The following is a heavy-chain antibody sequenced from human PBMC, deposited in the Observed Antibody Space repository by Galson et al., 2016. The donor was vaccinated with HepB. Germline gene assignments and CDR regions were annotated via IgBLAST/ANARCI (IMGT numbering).Heavy chain of an antibody. CDR2: IWYDGSNK. J-gene: IGHJ4*02. CDR1: GFTFSSYN. D-gene: IGHD1-7*01. V-gene: IGHV3-33*01. CDR3: ARDRTYHWNYVDYFDY. Sequence: SLRLSCAASGFTFSSYNIHWVRQAPGKGLEWVAVIWYDGSNKYYADSVKGRFTISRDNSKNTLYLQMDSLRAEDTAVYYRARDRTYHWNYVDYFDYWGQGTLVTVSS.